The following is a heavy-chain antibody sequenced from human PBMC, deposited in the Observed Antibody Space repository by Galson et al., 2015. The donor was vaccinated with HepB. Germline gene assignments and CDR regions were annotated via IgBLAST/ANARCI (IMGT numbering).Heavy chain of an antibody. D-gene: IGHD6-13*01. CDR2: ISSNGGST. Sequence: SLRLSCAASGFTFSSYAMHWVRQAPGKGLEYVSAISSNGGSTYYADSVKGRFTISRDNSKNTLYLQMSSLRAEDTAVYYCVKMGSSSWPPIDYWGQGTLVTVSS. J-gene: IGHJ4*02. CDR1: GFTFSSYA. CDR3: VKMGSSSWPPIDY. V-gene: IGHV3-64D*06.